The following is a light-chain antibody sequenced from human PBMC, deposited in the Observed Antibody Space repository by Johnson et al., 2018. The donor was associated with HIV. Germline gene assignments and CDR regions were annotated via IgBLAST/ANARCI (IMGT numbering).Light chain of an antibody. CDR2: ENN. CDR3: GTWDSSLSAGRYV. J-gene: IGLJ1*01. CDR1: SSNIGNNY. Sequence: QSVLTQPPSVSAAPGQKVTISCSGSSSNIGNNYVSWYQQLPGTAPKLLIHENNKRPSGIPDRFSGSKSGTSATLGITGLQTGDEADYYCGTWDSSLSAGRYVFGTGTKVTVL. V-gene: IGLV1-51*02.